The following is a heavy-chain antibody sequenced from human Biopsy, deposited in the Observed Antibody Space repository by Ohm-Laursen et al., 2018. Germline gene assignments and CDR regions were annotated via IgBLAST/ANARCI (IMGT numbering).Heavy chain of an antibody. D-gene: IGHD3-10*01. CDR1: GSTFRSYA. CDR3: AKAPCAQFGSGACHDPFDK. J-gene: IGHJ3*02. CDR2: IGGSGGYT. Sequence: SLTLSCAASGSTFRSYAISWVRQAPGQGLERVSGIGGSGGYTYYADSVRGRFTISRDNSESTLYLQMNSLRADDTAVYPGAKAPCAQFGSGACHDPFDKWGQGTTVTVSS. V-gene: IGHV3-23*01.